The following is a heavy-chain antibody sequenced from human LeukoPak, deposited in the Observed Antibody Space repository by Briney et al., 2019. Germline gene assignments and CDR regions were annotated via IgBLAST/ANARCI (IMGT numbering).Heavy chain of an antibody. CDR2: IRFDGSNK. V-gene: IGHV3-30*02. D-gene: IGHD6-19*01. CDR3: AKDPRAYSSGWYWSDY. J-gene: IGHJ4*02. Sequence: GGPLRLSCAASGFTFSRYGMHWVRQAPGKGLEWVAFIRFDGSNKYYADSVKGRFTISRENSKNTLYLQMNSLRAEDTAVYYCAKDPRAYSSGWYWSDYWGQGTLVTVSS. CDR1: GFTFSRYG.